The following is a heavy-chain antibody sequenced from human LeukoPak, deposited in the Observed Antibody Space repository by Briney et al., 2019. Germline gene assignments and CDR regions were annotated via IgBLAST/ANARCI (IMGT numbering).Heavy chain of an antibody. V-gene: IGHV3-66*01. CDR3: ARDGGNLRSKVGMDV. CDR1: GFSVSNNY. CDR2: IYGADNT. J-gene: IGHJ6*02. D-gene: IGHD4-23*01. Sequence: GGSLGLSCAASGFSVSNNYMSWVRQTPGKGLEWVSVIYGADNTYYADSVRGRFTVSRDNSKNTVYLQMNSLRAEDTAEYYCARDGGNLRSKVGMDVWGQGTTVTVSS.